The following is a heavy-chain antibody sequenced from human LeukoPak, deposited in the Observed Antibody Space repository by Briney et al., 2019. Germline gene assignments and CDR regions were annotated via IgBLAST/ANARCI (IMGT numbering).Heavy chain of an antibody. CDR1: GGSISSYY. V-gene: IGHV4-59*01. D-gene: IGHD3-22*01. CDR3: ARDSYYYDSSGYQNWFDL. Sequence: SETLSLTCTVSGGSISSYYWSWIRQPPGKGLEWIGYIYYSGSTNYNPSLKSRVTISVDTSKNQFSLKLSSVTAADTAVYYCARDSYYYDSSGYQNWFDLWGQGTLVTVSS. CDR2: IYYSGST. J-gene: IGHJ5*02.